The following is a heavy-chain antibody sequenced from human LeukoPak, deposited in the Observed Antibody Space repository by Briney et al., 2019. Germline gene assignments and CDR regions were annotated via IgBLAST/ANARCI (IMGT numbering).Heavy chain of an antibody. J-gene: IGHJ4*02. Sequence: SETLSLTCTVSGGSISSSSYYWGWIRQPRGKGLEWIGSMHYSGTIYNSGSTYDNPTLKSRVTISVDTSTNQFSLRLSSVTAADTAVYYCARDGRALVATAGIDYCGQGTLVIVSS. CDR2: MHYSGTIYNSGST. CDR1: GGSISSSSYY. D-gene: IGHD6-13*01. V-gene: IGHV4-61*05. CDR3: ARDGRALVATAGIDY.